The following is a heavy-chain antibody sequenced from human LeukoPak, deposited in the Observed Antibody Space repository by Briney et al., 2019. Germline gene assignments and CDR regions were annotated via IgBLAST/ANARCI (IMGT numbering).Heavy chain of an antibody. Sequence: SGGSLRPSCAASGFTFSSYAMHWVRQAPGKGLEWVAVISYDGSNKYYADSVKGRFTISRDNSKNTLYLQMNSLRAEDTAVYYCARGSPPHDAFDIWGQGTMVTVSS. V-gene: IGHV3-30*04. CDR3: ARGSPPHDAFDI. CDR2: ISYDGSNK. J-gene: IGHJ3*02. CDR1: GFTFSSYA.